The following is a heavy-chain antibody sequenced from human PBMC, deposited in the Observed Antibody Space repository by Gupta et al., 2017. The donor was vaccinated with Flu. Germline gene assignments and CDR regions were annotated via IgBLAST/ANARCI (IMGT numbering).Heavy chain of an antibody. Sequence: SCAASGFILSAEPMNWVRQAPGKGLEWVAHIRSGADVIVYTDSVKGRFTISRDNAKNSLYLQMNSLRAEDTAVYYCVRDKYWVFDCWGQGTLVNVSS. J-gene: IGHJ4*02. CDR1: GFILSAEP. D-gene: IGHD2-15*01. CDR2: IRSGADVI. V-gene: IGHV3-48*01. CDR3: VRDKYWVFDC.